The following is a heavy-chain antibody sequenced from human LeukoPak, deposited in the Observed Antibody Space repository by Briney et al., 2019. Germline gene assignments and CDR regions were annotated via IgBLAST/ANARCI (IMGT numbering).Heavy chain of an antibody. CDR2: INPNSGGT. V-gene: IGHV1-2*02. CDR3: ARDSSSSGGDFDY. Sequence: ASVKVSCKASGYTFTSYGISWVRQAPGQGLEWMGWINPNSGGTNYAQKFQGRVTMTRDTSISTAYMELSRLRSDDTAVYYCARDSSSSGGDFDYWGQGTLVTVSS. J-gene: IGHJ4*02. D-gene: IGHD6-6*01. CDR1: GYTFTSYG.